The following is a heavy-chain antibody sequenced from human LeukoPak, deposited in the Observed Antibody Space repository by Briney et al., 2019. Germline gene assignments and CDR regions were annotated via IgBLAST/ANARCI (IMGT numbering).Heavy chain of an antibody. D-gene: IGHD6-19*01. CDR2: ISNDGNNK. CDR3: ARDSTGYSSGWYHAFDI. CDR1: GFPFSSYG. Sequence: PGGSLRLSCAASGFPFSSYGMHWVRQAPGKGLEWVAAISNDGNNKFYADSVKGRFTISRDNAKNTLYLQMDSLRAEDTAVYYCARDSTGYSSGWYHAFDIWGQGTMVTVSS. J-gene: IGHJ3*02. V-gene: IGHV3-30*03.